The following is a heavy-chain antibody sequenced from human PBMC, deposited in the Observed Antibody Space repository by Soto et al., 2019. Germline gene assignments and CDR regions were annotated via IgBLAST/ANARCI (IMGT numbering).Heavy chain of an antibody. CDR3: AITSVADASFGY. CDR2: ISYDGAET. J-gene: IGHJ4*02. Sequence: QVQLVESGGGVVHPGRSLSLSCAGSGFIFSNYGMHWVRQAPGKGLEWVAFISYDGAETFYADSVKGRFAISRDNSKSTVFLHMNSLKKEVTAVYYCAITSVADASFGYWGQGTLVTVSS. V-gene: IGHV3-30*03. D-gene: IGHD5-12*01. CDR1: GFIFSNYG.